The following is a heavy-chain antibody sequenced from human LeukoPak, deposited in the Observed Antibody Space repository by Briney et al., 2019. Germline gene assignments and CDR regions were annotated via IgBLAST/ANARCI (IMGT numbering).Heavy chain of an antibody. CDR3: ASSGYSYGYGVY. CDR2: VWYDGSNK. V-gene: IGHV3-33*01. CDR1: GFTFSSYG. Sequence: GGSLRLSCAASGFTFSSYGMHWVRQAPGKGLEWVAIVWYDGSNKYYADSVKGRFTISRDNSKNTLYLQMNSLRADDTAVYYCASSGYSYGYGVYWGQGTLVTVSS. J-gene: IGHJ4*02. D-gene: IGHD5-18*01.